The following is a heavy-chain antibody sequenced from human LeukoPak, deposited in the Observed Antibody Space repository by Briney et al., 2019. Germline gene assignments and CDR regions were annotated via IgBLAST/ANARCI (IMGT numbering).Heavy chain of an antibody. V-gene: IGHV1-69*04. J-gene: IGHJ4*02. CDR3: ARDSAADPLFDY. Sequence: SVRVSCKASGGTFSSYAISWVRQAPGQGLEWMGRIIPILGIANYAQKFQGRVTITADKSTSTAYMELSSLRSEDTAVYYCARDSAADPLFDYWGQGTLVTVSS. CDR1: GGTFSSYA. D-gene: IGHD2-2*01. CDR2: IIPILGIA.